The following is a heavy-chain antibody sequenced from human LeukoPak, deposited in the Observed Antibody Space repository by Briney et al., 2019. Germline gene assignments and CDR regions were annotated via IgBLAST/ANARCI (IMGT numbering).Heavy chain of an antibody. Sequence: GGTLRLSCAASGFTFRSYGMSWVRQAPGKGLQWVSTMSATGSDIHHADSVKGRFTISRDNSKNTLYLQMNSLRAEDTAVYYCVRGAYSSSWLNFDYWGQGTLVTVSS. CDR2: MSATGSDI. J-gene: IGHJ4*02. CDR1: GFTFRSYG. D-gene: IGHD6-13*01. V-gene: IGHV3-23*01. CDR3: VRGAYSSSWLNFDY.